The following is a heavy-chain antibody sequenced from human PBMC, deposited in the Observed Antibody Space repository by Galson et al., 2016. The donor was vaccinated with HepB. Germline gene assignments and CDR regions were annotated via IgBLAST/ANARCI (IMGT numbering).Heavy chain of an antibody. D-gene: IGHD6-6*01. CDR1: GFTFSSYT. V-gene: IGHV3-21*01. CDR3: ASPRGRLVMPPDY. J-gene: IGHJ4*02. Sequence: SLRLSCAASGFTFSSYTMNWVRQAPGKGLKWISSISSSSSSIYYADSVKGRFTVSRDNAKNSLFLQMNTLRAEDTAVYYCASPRGRLVMPPDYWGQGTLVTVSS. CDR2: ISSSSSSI.